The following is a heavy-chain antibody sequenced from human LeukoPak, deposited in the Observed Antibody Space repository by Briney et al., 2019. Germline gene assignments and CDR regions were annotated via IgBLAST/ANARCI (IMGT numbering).Heavy chain of an antibody. Sequence: PGDSLRLSCEVSGFTFRTYWMYWVRQAPGKGLVWVSYINSDGTGTMYADSVKGRFTVSRDNAKNTLYLQMNSLRAEDTAVYYCARDDLSWYSGIDYWGQGVLVTVSS. D-gene: IGHD6-13*01. CDR3: ARDDLSWYSGIDY. CDR2: INSDGTGT. V-gene: IGHV3-74*03. J-gene: IGHJ4*02. CDR1: GFTFRTYW.